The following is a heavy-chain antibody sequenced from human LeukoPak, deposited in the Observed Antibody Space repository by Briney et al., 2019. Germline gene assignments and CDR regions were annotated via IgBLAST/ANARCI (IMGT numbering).Heavy chain of an antibody. CDR3: ARELGGPADAFDI. D-gene: IGHD6-6*01. V-gene: IGHV4-30-4*01. Sequence: SETLSLTCTVSGGSISSGDYYWSWIRQPPGKGLEWFGYIYYSGSTYYNPSLKSRVTISVDTSKNQFSLKLSSVTAADTAVYYCARELGGPADAFDIWGQGTMVTVSS. CDR1: GGSISSGDYY. CDR2: IYYSGST. J-gene: IGHJ3*02.